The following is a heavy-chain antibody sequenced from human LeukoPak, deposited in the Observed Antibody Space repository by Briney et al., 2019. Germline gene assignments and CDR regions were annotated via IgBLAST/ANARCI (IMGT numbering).Heavy chain of an antibody. V-gene: IGHV3-23*01. D-gene: IGHD1-26*01. Sequence: GGTLRCYCAASGFTFSSHGSSWLRPAPGKGLEWFSTISDSSDNTYYAEPVKGRFTIARDTSKDTLYLQMHSLGAEAMAVYFCAKEYSGTFSPFPSYFDYWGQGTLVSVSA. CDR2: ISDSSDNT. CDR1: GFTFSSHG. CDR3: AKEYSGTFSPFPSYFDY. J-gene: IGHJ4*02.